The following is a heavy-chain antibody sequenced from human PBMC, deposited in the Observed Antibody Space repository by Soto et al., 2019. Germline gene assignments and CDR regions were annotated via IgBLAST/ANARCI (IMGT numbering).Heavy chain of an antibody. CDR3: ARDPTGTTGYYYYGMDV. D-gene: IGHD1-7*01. V-gene: IGHV4-59*01. CDR1: GGSISSYY. CDR2: IYYSGST. J-gene: IGHJ6*02. Sequence: QVQLQESGPGLVKPSETLSLTCTVSGGSISSYYWSWIRQPPGKGLEWIGYIYYSGSTNYNPSLKSRVTISVDTSKNQFSLKLSSMTAADTAVYYCARDPTGTTGYYYYGMDVWGPGTTVTVSS.